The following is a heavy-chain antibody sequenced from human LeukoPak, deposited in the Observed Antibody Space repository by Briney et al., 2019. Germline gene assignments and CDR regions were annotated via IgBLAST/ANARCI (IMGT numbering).Heavy chain of an antibody. J-gene: IGHJ3*02. Sequence: GASVKVSCKASGYTFTSYYMHWVRQAPGQGLEWMGLINPTGGSTNYAQNFQGRVTMTRDTSTSTIYMELSSLRSEDTAIYYCARIRDGYNDAYDIWGQGTVVTVPS. CDR3: ARIRDGYNDAYDI. D-gene: IGHD5-24*01. V-gene: IGHV1-46*01. CDR2: INPTGGST. CDR1: GYTFTSYY.